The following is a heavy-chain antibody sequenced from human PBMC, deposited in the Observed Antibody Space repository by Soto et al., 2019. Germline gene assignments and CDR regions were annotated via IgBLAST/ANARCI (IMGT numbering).Heavy chain of an antibody. Sequence: GSSVKVSCTTSGESLKRCYMNWVRKAPGQGLRWMGIIHPSGGSPSYAQKFQGSVTMTRDTSTSAVYMELSRLRPEDTAVYSCAKVLRLKLRGTIGTVDIRD. D-gene: IGHD1-7*01. CDR2: IHPSGGSP. CDR3: AKVLRLKLRGTIGTVDI. CDR1: GESLKRCY. V-gene: IGHV1-46*02. J-gene: IGHJ3*02.